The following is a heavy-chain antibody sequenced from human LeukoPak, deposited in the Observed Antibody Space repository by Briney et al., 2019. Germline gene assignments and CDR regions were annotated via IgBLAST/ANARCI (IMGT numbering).Heavy chain of an antibody. CDR3: ATQRGSYLWGTDFDY. CDR2: INPNSGDT. Sequence: GASVKASCKASGYTFTGYYIHWVRQAPGQGLEWMGWINPNSGDTKYSQKFQGRVTMTRDTSISTAYMELSRLRSDDTAVYYCATQRGSYLWGTDFDYWGQGTLVTVSS. V-gene: IGHV1-2*02. CDR1: GYTFTGYY. D-gene: IGHD3-16*01. J-gene: IGHJ4*02.